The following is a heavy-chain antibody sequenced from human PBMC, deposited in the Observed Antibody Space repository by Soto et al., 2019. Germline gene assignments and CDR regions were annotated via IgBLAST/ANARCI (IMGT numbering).Heavy chain of an antibody. J-gene: IGHJ6*02. CDR2: IYSGGST. D-gene: IGHD2-2*01. V-gene: IGHV4-61*01. CDR3: ARFVRSCSATTCSTRADV. Sequence: SETLSLTCTVSGGFVNSDTHSWSWIRQTPGKRLEWIGFIYSGGSTKNPSLRSRVTMSADTSKNQFSLKLRSVIVADTAVYHCARFVRSCSATTCSTRADVWGQGITVTVS. CDR1: GGFVNSDTHS.